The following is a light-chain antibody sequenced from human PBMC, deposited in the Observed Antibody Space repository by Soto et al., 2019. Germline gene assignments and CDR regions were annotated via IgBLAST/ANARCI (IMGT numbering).Light chain of an antibody. V-gene: IGKV3-20*01. Sequence: SVLTQSPGTLTVSPGETVTLCCWASQSVSANYLAWYQQKPGQAPRLLIYDASTRATGTPDRFSGSGSGTDFTLTIRRLEPEDFAVYYCQQYSTSRQVTFGGGTKVEIK. J-gene: IGKJ4*01. CDR2: DAS. CDR3: QQYSTSRQVT. CDR1: QSVSANY.